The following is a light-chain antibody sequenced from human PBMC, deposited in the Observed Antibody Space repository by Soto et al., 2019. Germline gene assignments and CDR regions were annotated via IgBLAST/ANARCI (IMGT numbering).Light chain of an antibody. V-gene: IGKV1-27*01. J-gene: IGKJ1*01. Sequence: DIQMTQSPASLSASIGDRVTITCRARQGISNYLAWYQQKPGKVPMLLIYAASSFQSGVPSRFSGSGSGTDFTLTISSLEPEDFATYYCQKYNSSPRTFGQGTKVDI. CDR2: AAS. CDR3: QKYNSSPRT. CDR1: QGISNY.